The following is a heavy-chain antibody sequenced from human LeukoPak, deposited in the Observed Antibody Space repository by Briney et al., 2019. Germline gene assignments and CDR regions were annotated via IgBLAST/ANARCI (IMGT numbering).Heavy chain of an antibody. D-gene: IGHD3-16*01. CDR3: ARDRRGSYTSFQH. J-gene: IGHJ1*01. CDR2: INPNSGGT. V-gene: IGHV1-2*02. CDR1: GYTFTGYY. Sequence: SSVTVSCKASGYTFTGYYMHWVRQAPGQGLEWMGWINPNSGGTNYAQKFQGRVTMTRDTSISAAYMELSRLRSDDTAVYYCARDRRGSYTSFQHWGQGTLVTVPT.